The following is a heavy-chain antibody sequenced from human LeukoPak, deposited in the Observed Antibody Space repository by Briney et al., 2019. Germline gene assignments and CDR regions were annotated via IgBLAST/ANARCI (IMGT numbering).Heavy chain of an antibody. CDR2: ISSSSSYI. CDR3: AAQRKRVGAPFDY. Sequence: GGSLRLSCAASGFTFSSYSMNWVRQAPGKGLEWVSSISSSSSYIYYADSVKGRFTISRDNAKNSLYLQMNSLRAEDTAVYYCAAQRKRVGAPFDYWGQGTLVTVSS. V-gene: IGHV3-21*01. J-gene: IGHJ4*02. CDR1: GFTFSSYS. D-gene: IGHD1-26*01.